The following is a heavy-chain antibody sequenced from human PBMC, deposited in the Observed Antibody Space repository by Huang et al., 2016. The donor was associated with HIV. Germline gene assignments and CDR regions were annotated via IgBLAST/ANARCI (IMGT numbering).Heavy chain of an antibody. V-gene: IGHV4-39*01. CDR1: GGYIRSEHYY. CDR2: IYYRGST. Sequence: QLQLQESGQGLVKPSETLSLTCTVSGGYIRSEHYYWGWSREPPGKGLGWIGSIYYRGSTHYNPSLTSRVTITVDTSKNQFSLKMRSVTAADTAVYYCARLPGSITMIRGVITDPYWGQGTLVTVSS. J-gene: IGHJ4*02. CDR3: ARLPGSITMIRGVITDPY. D-gene: IGHD3-10*01.